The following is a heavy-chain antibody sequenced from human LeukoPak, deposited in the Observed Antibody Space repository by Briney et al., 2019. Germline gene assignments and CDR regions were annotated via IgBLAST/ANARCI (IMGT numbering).Heavy chain of an antibody. J-gene: IGHJ4*02. CDR2: MSGSGTTI. V-gene: IGHV3-48*03. CDR1: FXXXXFE. Sequence: FXXXXFEXNWVRQAPGXGLXWISYMSGSGTTIYYADSVKGRFTISRDNAKXSLYLQMNSLRVEDTALYYXXXXXXXXXXXMXXXXYWGXGXLXTVSS. CDR3: XXXXXXXXXXMXXXXY.